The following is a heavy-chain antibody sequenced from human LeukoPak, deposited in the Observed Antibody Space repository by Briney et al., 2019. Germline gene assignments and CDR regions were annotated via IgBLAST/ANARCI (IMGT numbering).Heavy chain of an antibody. D-gene: IGHD5-12*01. CDR3: ARWLSGNNWFDP. J-gene: IGHJ5*02. Sequence: SVKVSCKASGGTFSSYAISWVRQAPGQGLEWMGGTIPIFGTANYAQKFQGRVTITADESTSTAYMELSSLRSEDTAVYYCARWLSGNNWFDPWGQGTLVTVSS. CDR2: TIPIFGTA. V-gene: IGHV1-69*13. CDR1: GGTFSSYA.